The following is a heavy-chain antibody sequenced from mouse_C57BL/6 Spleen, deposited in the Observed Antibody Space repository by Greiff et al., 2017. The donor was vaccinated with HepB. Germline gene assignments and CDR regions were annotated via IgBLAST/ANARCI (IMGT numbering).Heavy chain of an antibody. Sequence: QVQLQQSGAELVKPGASVKMSCKASGYTFTTYPIEWMKQNHGKSLEWIGNFHPYNDDTKYNEKFKGKATLTVEKSSSTVYLELSRLTSDDSAVYYWARGGGYDGTGLDYYFDYWGQGTTLTVSS. D-gene: IGHD2-2*01. CDR3: ARGGGYDGTGLDYYFDY. J-gene: IGHJ2*01. CDR2: FHPYNDDT. V-gene: IGHV1-47*01. CDR1: GYTFTTYP.